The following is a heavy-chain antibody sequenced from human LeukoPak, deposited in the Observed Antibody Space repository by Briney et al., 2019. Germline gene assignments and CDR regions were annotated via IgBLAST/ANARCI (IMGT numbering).Heavy chain of an antibody. Sequence: PGGSLRLSCGAPDSNIGTYAVTWVRQVPGKGLEWVSGMSGSGLSTYYARSVKGRFTISRDTSKNTFYLEMNSLGADDTALYCCAKDRISGQGGAARILDYWGQGILVTVSS. CDR2: MSGSGLST. V-gene: IGHV3-23*01. CDR3: AKDRISGQGGAARILDY. CDR1: DSNIGTYA. J-gene: IGHJ4*02. D-gene: IGHD6-6*01.